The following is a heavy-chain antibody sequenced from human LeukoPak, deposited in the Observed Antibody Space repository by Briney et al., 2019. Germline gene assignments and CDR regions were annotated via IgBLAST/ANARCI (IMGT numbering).Heavy chain of an antibody. Sequence: SLRLSCAASGFIFSSWDMHWVRQAPGKGLEWVADTHYDGGNTHYADSVKGRFTISRDNPKNTLDLQINSLRAEDTAVYYCARARKTKGGIDVWGQGTTVTVSS. J-gene: IGHJ6*02. D-gene: IGHD1-14*01. CDR3: ARARKTKGGIDV. CDR1: GFIFSSWD. CDR2: THYDGGNT. V-gene: IGHV3-33*01.